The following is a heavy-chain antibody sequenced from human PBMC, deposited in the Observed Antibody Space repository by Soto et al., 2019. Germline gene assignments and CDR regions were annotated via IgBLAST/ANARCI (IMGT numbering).Heavy chain of an antibody. Sequence: ASVKVSCKASGGTFSSYTFSWVRQAPGQGLEWMGRIIPMLGIANYAQKFQGRVTITADESTSTAYMELSSLRSEDTAVYYCAGEDYYDSRGYPYPTDILGALYIWGQGTLVTFPS. CDR2: IIPMLGIA. J-gene: IGHJ3*02. V-gene: IGHV1-69*02. CDR1: GGTFSSYT. CDR3: AGEDYYDSRGYPYPTDILGALYI. D-gene: IGHD3-22*01.